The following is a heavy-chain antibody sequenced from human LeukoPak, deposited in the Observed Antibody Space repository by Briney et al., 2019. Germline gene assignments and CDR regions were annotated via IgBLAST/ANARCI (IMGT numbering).Heavy chain of an antibody. CDR1: GYTFTSYD. J-gene: IGHJ5*02. CDR3: ARGEFCSSTICEDNWFDP. CDR2: MNPNSGDT. D-gene: IGHD2-2*01. Sequence: ASVKVSCKASGYTFTSYDINWVRQATGQGLEWMGWMNPNSGDTGYALKFQGRVTMTRNTSISTAYMELSSLRSDDTAVYYCARGEFCSSTICEDNWFDPWGQGTLVTVSS. V-gene: IGHV1-8*01.